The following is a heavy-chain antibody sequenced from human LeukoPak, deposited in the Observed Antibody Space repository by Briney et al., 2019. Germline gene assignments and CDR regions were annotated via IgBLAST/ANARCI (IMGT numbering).Heavy chain of an antibody. CDR1: GRYLSSYY. Sequence: SETLSLTCTVCGRYLSSYYGSWIRQPAGGGVEWIGRTYTSGSTNYNPSLKSRVTMSIDTSKNQFTLKLSAVTAADTAVYYCAREGGEYGDYVDYWGQGTLVTVSS. D-gene: IGHD4-17*01. V-gene: IGHV4-4*07. CDR2: TYTSGST. J-gene: IGHJ4*02. CDR3: AREGGEYGDYVDY.